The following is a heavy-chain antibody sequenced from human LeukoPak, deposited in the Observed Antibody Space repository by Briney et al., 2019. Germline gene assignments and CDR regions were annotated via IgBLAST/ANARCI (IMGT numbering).Heavy chain of an antibody. CDR2: IISSNSYI. J-gene: IGHJ4*02. V-gene: IGHV3-21*01. D-gene: IGHD2-21*01. CDR1: GFTFNIYM. Sequence: GGSLRLSCAASGFTFNIYMMNGVPQAPGKGLGCVASIISSNSYIYYPDPVKGQFTISRDKAKNSLYLQMNSLRAADTAVYYCARDTKSAGAYFDYWGQGTLVTVSS. CDR3: ARDTKSAGAYFDY.